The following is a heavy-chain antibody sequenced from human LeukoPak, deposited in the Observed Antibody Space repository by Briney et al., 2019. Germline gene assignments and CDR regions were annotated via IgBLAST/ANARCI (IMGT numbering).Heavy chain of an antibody. CDR3: ARAYWSGYCHFDY. Sequence: SETLSLTCTVSGGSISSYYWSWIRQPPGKGLEWIGYIYYSGSTNYNPSLKSRVTISVDTSKNQFSLKLSSVTAADTAVYYCARAYWSGYCHFDYWGQGILVTVSS. D-gene: IGHD3-3*01. CDR1: GGSISSYY. J-gene: IGHJ4*02. V-gene: IGHV4-59*01. CDR2: IYYSGST.